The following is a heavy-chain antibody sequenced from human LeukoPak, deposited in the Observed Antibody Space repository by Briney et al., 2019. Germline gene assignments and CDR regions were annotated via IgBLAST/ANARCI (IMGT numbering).Heavy chain of an antibody. D-gene: IGHD6-13*01. CDR3: ASVDIAAAGIDY. CDR1: GGSFSGYY. CDR2: INHSGST. Sequence: PSETLSLTCAVYGGSFSGYYWSWIRQPPGKGLEWIGEINHSGSTNYNPSLKSRVTISVDPSKNQFSLKLSSVTAADTAVYYCASVDIAAAGIDYWGQGTLVTVSS. J-gene: IGHJ4*02. V-gene: IGHV4-34*01.